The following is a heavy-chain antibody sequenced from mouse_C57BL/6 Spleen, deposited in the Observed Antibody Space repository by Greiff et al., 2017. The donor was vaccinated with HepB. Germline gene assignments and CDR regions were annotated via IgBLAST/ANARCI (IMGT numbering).Heavy chain of an antibody. CDR2: IYPGSGST. V-gene: IGHV1-55*01. J-gene: IGHJ4*01. D-gene: IGHD1-1*01. Sequence: QVQLKQPGAELVKPGASVKMSCKASGYTFTSYWITWVKQRPGQGLEWIGDIYPGSGSTNYNEKFKSKATLTVDTSSSTAYMQLSSLTSEDSAVYYCAREWNYYGSSYDYAMDYWGQGTSVTVSS. CDR3: AREWNYYGSSYDYAMDY. CDR1: GYTFTSYW.